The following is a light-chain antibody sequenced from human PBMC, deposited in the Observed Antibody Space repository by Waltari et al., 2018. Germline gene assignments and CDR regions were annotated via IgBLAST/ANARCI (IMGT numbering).Light chain of an antibody. CDR2: AAS. V-gene: IGKV1D-12*01. Sequence: DLQMTQSPSSVSASVGDTVTITCRASQDVSKWLAWYQHKPGEPPKLLIFAASSLHSGVPYRFRGSGSGTHFTLTISDLQPDDFATYYCQQADSFPLTLGGGTKVEI. CDR3: QQADSFPLT. J-gene: IGKJ4*01. CDR1: QDVSKW.